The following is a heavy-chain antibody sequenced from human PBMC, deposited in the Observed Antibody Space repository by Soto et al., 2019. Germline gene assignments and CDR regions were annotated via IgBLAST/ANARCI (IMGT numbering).Heavy chain of an antibody. V-gene: IGHV3-23*01. CDR3: AKVQGSGSGLYYFYYYGMDV. CDR2: ISGNGIST. D-gene: IGHD3-10*01. J-gene: IGHJ6*02. CDR1: GFTFSSYA. Sequence: GGSLRLSCAASGFTFSSYALSWVRQAPGKGLQCVSTISGNGISTYYADSVKGRFTISRDNSRNTLYLQMNSLRAEDTAVYYCAKVQGSGSGLYYFYYYGMDVWGQGTTVTSP.